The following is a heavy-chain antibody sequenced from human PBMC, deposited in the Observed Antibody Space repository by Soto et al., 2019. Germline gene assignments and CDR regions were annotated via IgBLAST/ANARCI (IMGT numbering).Heavy chain of an antibody. V-gene: IGHV1-8*01. CDR2: MNPNSVNT. CDR1: GYNFPSYD. J-gene: IGHJ4*02. Sequence: ASGKVSCQASGYNFPSYDIHWVRPATRQGLEWIGWMNPNSVNTGYAQKFQGRVTMTRNTSKSTAYMERSSLRSEDTAVYYWARGLPYMSGDDDDFDYWGQGTLVTVSS. CDR3: ARGLPYMSGDDDDFDY. D-gene: IGHD5-12*01.